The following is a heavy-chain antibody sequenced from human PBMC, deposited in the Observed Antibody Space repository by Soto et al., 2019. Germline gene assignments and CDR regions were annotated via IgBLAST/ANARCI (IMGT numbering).Heavy chain of an antibody. J-gene: IGHJ6*02. Sequence: QVQLMQSGAEVKKPGSSVKVSCKASGGTFSTSAISWVRQAPGEGLDWVGGIMPVFATPDYAQKFQGRVTISADESTTTAYLELTSLTTDDTAVYYGARDKDREQLGGNYFYILDVWGQGTAITVSS. CDR3: ARDKDREQLGGNYFYILDV. CDR1: GGTFSTSA. V-gene: IGHV1-69*12. CDR2: IMPVFATP. D-gene: IGHD3-3*02.